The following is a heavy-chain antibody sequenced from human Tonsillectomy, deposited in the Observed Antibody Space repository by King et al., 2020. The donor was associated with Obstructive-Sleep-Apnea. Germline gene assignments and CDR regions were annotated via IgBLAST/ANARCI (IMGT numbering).Heavy chain of an antibody. CDR3: AKDNSSGWYRGLDY. J-gene: IGHJ4*02. V-gene: IGHV3-9*01. D-gene: IGHD6-19*01. Sequence: QLVQSGGGLVQPGRSLRLSCAASGFTFDDYAMHWVRQAPGKGLEWVSGISWNSGSIGYADSVKGRFTISRDNAKNSLYLQMNSLRADDTALYYCAKDNSSGWYRGLDYWGQGTLVTVSS. CDR2: ISWNSGSI. CDR1: GFTFDDYA.